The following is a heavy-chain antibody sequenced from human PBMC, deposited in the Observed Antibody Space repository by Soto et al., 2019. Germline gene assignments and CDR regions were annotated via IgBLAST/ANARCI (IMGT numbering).Heavy chain of an antibody. D-gene: IGHD3-10*01. CDR2: ISAYNGNT. J-gene: IGHJ3*02. CDR1: GYTFTSYG. V-gene: IGHV1-18*01. Sequence: ASVKLSCKASGYTFTSYGISWVRQAPGQGLEWMGWISAYNGNTNYAQKLQGRVTMTTDTSTSTAYMELRSLRSDDTAVYYCARSMEWFGELHDAFDIWGQGTMVTVSS. CDR3: ARSMEWFGELHDAFDI.